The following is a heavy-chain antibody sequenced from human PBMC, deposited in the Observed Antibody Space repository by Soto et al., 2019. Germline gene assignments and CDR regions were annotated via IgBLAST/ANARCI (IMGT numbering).Heavy chain of an antibody. D-gene: IGHD3-3*01. CDR2: IYYSGST. Sequence: QVQLQESGPGLVKPSETLSLTCTVSGGSISSYYWSWIRQPPGKGLEWIGYIYYSGSTNYNPSLTSRVTISVDTSKNQFSLKLSSVTAADTAVYYCARRLRFWSGFYYYYYMDVWGKGTTVTVSS. CDR3: ARRLRFWSGFYYYYYMDV. V-gene: IGHV4-59*08. J-gene: IGHJ6*03. CDR1: GGSISSYY.